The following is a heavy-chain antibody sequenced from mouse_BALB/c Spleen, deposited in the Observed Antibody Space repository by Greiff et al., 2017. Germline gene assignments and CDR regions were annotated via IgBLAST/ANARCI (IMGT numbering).Heavy chain of an antibody. J-gene: IGHJ2*01. CDR2: IYPGDGDT. V-gene: IGHV1-82*01. D-gene: IGHD2-14*01. CDR1: GYAFSSSW. Sequence: VQLQQSGPELVKPGASVKISCKASGYAFSSSWMNWVKQRPGQGLEWIGRIYPGDGDTNYNGKFKGKATLTADKSSSTAYMQLSSLTSVDSAVYFCATYYRYGNYWGQGTTLTVSS. CDR3: ATYYRYGNY.